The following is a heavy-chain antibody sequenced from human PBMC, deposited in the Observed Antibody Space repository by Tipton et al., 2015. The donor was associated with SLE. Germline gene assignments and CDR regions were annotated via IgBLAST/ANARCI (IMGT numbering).Heavy chain of an antibody. D-gene: IGHD6-19*01. J-gene: IGHJ4*02. CDR3: ARASYGSGCPDY. CDR1: GASLSEYY. CDR2: IYDSGKT. Sequence: TLSLTCTVSGASLSEYYWSWIRQAAGKGLEWIGRIYDSGKTYYTASLRTRATMSIDTSKNQFSLELNSVTAADTAVYYCARASYGSGCPDYWGQGILVTVSS. V-gene: IGHV4-4*07.